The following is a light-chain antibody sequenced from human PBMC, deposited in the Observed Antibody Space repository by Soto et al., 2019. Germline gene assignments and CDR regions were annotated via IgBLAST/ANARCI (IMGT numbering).Light chain of an antibody. CDR3: SAFTSTNTVL. CDR2: NVS. CDR1: SSDVGGYNY. V-gene: IGLV2-14*01. Sequence: QSALTQPASVSGSPGQSITISCTGTSSDVGGYNYVSWYQQHPGKAHKLMIYNVSNRPSGVSNRFSGSKSGNTASLTISGLQDEDEGHYYCSAFTSTNTVLFGGGTKLTVL. J-gene: IGLJ2*01.